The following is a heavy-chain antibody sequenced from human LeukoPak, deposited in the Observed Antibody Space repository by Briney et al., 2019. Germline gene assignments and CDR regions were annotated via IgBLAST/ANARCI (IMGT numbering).Heavy chain of an antibody. V-gene: IGHV4-59*08. Sequence: SQTLSLTCTVSGGSITNYYWSWIWQPQRKGLEWIGFSYYNGNTNYNPSLKSRVTISVDTSKNQFSLKLSSVTAADTAVYYCARRPSEVYVWGSYRENAFDIWGQGTMVTVSS. J-gene: IGHJ3*02. D-gene: IGHD3-16*02. CDR1: GGSITNYY. CDR2: SYYNGNT. CDR3: ARRPSEVYVWGSYRENAFDI.